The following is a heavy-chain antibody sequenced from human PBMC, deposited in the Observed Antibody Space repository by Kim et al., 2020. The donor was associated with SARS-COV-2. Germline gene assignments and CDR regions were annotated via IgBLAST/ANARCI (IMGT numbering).Heavy chain of an antibody. D-gene: IGHD7-27*01. J-gene: IGHJ4*02. Sequence: GGSLRLSCVASGFTFSNYWMHWVRQGPGKGRMWVSRIKTDGSITTYADSVRGRFTISRDNAKNTLHLQMNSLRGEDTAVYFCAASLTGAYENWGQGTLVTVSS. CDR3: AASLTGAYEN. V-gene: IGHV3-74*01. CDR1: GFTFSNYW. CDR2: IKTDGSIT.